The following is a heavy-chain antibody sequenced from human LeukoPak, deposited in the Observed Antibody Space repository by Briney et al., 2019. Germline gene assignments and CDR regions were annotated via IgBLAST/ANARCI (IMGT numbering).Heavy chain of an antibody. CDR3: AKDLDADTRHY. CDR2: ISGSGGST. V-gene: IGHV3-23*01. D-gene: IGHD5-18*01. CDR1: GFTFSSYA. J-gene: IGHJ4*02. Sequence: HPGGSLRLSCAASGFTFSSYAMSWVRQAPGKGLEWVSAISGSGGSTYYADSVKGRFTISRDNSKNTLYLQMNSLRAEDTAVCYCAKDLDADTRHYWGQGTLVTVSS.